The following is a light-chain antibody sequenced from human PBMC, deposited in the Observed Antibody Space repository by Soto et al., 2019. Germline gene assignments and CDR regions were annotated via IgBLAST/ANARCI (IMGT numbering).Light chain of an antibody. V-gene: IGLV4-69*01. Sequence: QAVLTQSPSASASLGASVKLTCTLSSGHNSFAIAWHQQQPEKGPRYLMKLNSDGSHTKGDGIPDRFSGSSSGAERYLTISSLQYEDEADYYCQTWATGIRVFGGGTKLTVL. CDR3: QTWATGIRV. CDR1: SGHNSFA. J-gene: IGLJ3*02. CDR2: LNSDGSH.